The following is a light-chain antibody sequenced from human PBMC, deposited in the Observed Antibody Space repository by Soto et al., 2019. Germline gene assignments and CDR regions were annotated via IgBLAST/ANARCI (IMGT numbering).Light chain of an antibody. Sequence: DIQMTQSPSSLSASVGDRVTITCRASQSISSYLNWYQQKPGKAPKLLIYDASSLQSGVTSRFSGSGSGTDFTLTISSLQPEDFATYYCQQSYSTPLTFGPGTNVDIK. CDR1: QSISSY. V-gene: IGKV1-39*01. CDR3: QQSYSTPLT. CDR2: DAS. J-gene: IGKJ3*01.